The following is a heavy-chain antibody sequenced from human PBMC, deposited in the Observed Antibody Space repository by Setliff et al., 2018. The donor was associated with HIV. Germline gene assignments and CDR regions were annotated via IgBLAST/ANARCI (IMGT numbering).Heavy chain of an antibody. Sequence: PSETLSLTCAVYGGSLSGYYWRWIRQPPGKGLEWIGDVSHTGSTNYNPFLKSRITISADTPKNQFSLKLSSVTAADTAVYYCAREGTYSGTYWVRRVASFDIWGQGTMVTVSS. CDR1: GGSLSGYY. V-gene: IGHV4-34*01. CDR3: AREGTYSGTYWVRRVASFDI. CDR2: VSHTGST. D-gene: IGHD1-26*01. J-gene: IGHJ3*02.